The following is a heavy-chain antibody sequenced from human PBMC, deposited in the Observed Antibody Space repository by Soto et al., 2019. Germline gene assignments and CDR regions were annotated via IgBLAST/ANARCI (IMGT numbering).Heavy chain of an antibody. Sequence: GGSLRLSCAASGFTFSDYYMSWTRQAPGKGLERDSYISSSGSTIYYADSVKGRFTISRDNAKNSLYLQMNSLRAEDTAVYYCARNHYDILTGYSDPDAFDIWGQGTMVTVSS. J-gene: IGHJ3*02. CDR3: ARNHYDILTGYSDPDAFDI. CDR2: ISSSGSTI. V-gene: IGHV3-11*01. D-gene: IGHD3-9*01. CDR1: GFTFSDYY.